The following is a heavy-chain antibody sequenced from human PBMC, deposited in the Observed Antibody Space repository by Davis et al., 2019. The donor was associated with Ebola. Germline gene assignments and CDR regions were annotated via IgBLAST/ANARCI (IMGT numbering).Heavy chain of an antibody. D-gene: IGHD3-3*01. CDR2: ISSSSYI. J-gene: IGHJ4*02. V-gene: IGHV3-21*01. CDR3: ARDLDYDF. CDR1: GFIFRSYE. Sequence: PGGSLRLSCVASGFIFRSYEMNWVRQAPGKGLEWVSSISSSSYIYYADSVKGRFTISRDNAKNSLYLQMNSLRAEDTAVYYCARDLDYDFWGQGTLVTVSS.